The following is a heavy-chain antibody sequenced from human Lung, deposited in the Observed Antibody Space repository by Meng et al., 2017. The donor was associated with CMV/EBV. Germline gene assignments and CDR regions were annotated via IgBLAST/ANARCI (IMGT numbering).Heavy chain of an antibody. CDR3: ARDWNVVVPAATYYYYGMDV. D-gene: IGHD2-2*01. V-gene: IGHV3-30-3*01. J-gene: IGHJ6*02. Sequence: GGSXRLXXAASGFTFSSYAMHWVRQAPGKGLEWVAVISYDGSNKYYADFVKGRFTISRDNSKNTLYLQMNSLRAEDTAVYYCARDWNVVVPAATYYYYGMDVWGQGXTVTVSS. CDR1: GFTFSSYA. CDR2: ISYDGSNK.